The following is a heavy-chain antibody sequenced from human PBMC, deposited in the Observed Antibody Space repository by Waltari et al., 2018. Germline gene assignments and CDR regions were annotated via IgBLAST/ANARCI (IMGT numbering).Heavy chain of an antibody. CDR1: GFSLTSTGVA. CDR2: IHWDDEK. V-gene: IGHV2-5*02. J-gene: IGHJ4*02. D-gene: IGHD6-19*01. CDR3: AGGWFYFDY. Sequence: QITSKESGPTLVKPTQTLTLTCTFSGFSLTSTGVAVSWIRQPPGKALEWLALIHWDDEKWYSPSLRSRLTITKDTSRNQVVLTLTNMDPVDTATYYCAGGWFYFDYWGQGTLVTVSS.